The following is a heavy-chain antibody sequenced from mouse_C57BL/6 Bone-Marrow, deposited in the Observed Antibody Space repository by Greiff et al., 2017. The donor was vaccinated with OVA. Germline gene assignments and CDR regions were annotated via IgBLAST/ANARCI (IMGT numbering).Heavy chain of an antibody. CDR2: IDPENGDT. Sequence: VHVKQSGAELVRPGASVKLSCTASGFNIKDDYMHWVKQRPEQGLEWIGWIDPENGDTEYASKFQGKATITADTSSNTAYLKLSSLTSEDTAVYSCTVYYGSSSFQGWGTGTTVTVSS. CDR1: GFNIKDDY. V-gene: IGHV14-4*01. D-gene: IGHD1-1*01. CDR3: TVYYGSSSFQG. J-gene: IGHJ1*03.